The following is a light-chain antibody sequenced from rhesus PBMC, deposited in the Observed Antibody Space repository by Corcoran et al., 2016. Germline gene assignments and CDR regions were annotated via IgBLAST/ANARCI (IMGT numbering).Light chain of an antibody. CDR2: GAS. V-gene: IGKV3S9*01. Sequence: EIVLTQSPATLSLSPGQRATLSCRASQSVGSYLAWYQQKPGQPPRLLIYGASSRATGIPGRVRGSGSGTEFTRTVSSLEPEDFVVYYCQQYSNWPLTFGGGTNVEI. J-gene: IGKJ4*01. CDR3: QQYSNWPLT. CDR1: QSVGSY.